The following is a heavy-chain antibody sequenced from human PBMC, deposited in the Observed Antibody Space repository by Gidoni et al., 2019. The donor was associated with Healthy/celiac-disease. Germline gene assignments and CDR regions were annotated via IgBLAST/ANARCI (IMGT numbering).Heavy chain of an antibody. CDR3: ARVSYSSSWYGRGAFDI. V-gene: IGHV1-8*01. Sequence: QVQLVQSGAEVKKPGASVKVSCTASGYTFTSYDINWVRQATGQGLEWMGWMNPNSGNTGYAQKFQGRVTMTRNTSISTAYMELSSLRSEDTAVYYCARVSYSSSWYGRGAFDIWGQGTMVTVSS. J-gene: IGHJ3*02. D-gene: IGHD6-13*01. CDR1: GYTFTSYD. CDR2: MNPNSGNT.